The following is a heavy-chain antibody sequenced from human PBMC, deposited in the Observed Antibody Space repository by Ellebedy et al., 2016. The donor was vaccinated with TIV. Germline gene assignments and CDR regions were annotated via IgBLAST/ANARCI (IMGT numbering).Heavy chain of an antibody. CDR2: ISWNSGSI. D-gene: IGHD3-22*01. CDR1: GFTFDDYA. J-gene: IGHJ4*02. CDR3: AKDVRGYYDSSGLADY. V-gene: IGHV3-9*01. Sequence: GGSLRLXSAASGFTFDDYAMHWVRQAPGKGLEWVSGISWNSGSIGYADSVKGRFTISRDNAKNSLYLQMNSLRAEDTALYYCAKDVRGYYDSSGLADYWGQGTLVTVSS.